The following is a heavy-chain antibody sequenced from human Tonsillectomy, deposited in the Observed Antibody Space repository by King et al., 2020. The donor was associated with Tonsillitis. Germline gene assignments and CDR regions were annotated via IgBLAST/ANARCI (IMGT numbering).Heavy chain of an antibody. Sequence: VQLVESGGGVVQPGRSLRLSCAASGFTFSSYTMHWVRQAPGKGLEWVALISYDGSTKYYADSVKGRFTISRDNSKNTLYLKMNSLRAEDTAVYYCAKAESAMVLSAFDIWGQGTMVTVSS. CDR1: GFTFSSYT. J-gene: IGHJ3*02. CDR2: ISYDGSTK. D-gene: IGHD5-18*01. V-gene: IGHV3-30*18. CDR3: AKAESAMVLSAFDI.